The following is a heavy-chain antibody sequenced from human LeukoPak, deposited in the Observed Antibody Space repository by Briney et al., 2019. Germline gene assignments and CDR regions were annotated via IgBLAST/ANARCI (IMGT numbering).Heavy chain of an antibody. Sequence: SETLSLTCTVSGGSISSGGYYWSWIRQPPGKGLEWIGYIYHSGSTYYNPSLKSRVTISVDRSKNQFSLKLSSVTAADTAVYYCARNALDYYGSGSYLSSLEDWGQGTLVTVSS. CDR1: GGSISSGGYY. CDR3: ARNALDYYGSGSYLSSLED. D-gene: IGHD3-10*01. V-gene: IGHV4-30-2*01. J-gene: IGHJ4*02. CDR2: IYHSGST.